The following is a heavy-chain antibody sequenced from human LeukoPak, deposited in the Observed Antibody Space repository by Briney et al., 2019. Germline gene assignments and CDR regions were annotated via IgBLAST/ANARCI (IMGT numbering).Heavy chain of an antibody. CDR1: GGSISSGDYY. D-gene: IGHD3-10*01. V-gene: IGHV4-30-4*01. J-gene: IGHJ5*02. Sequence: SETLSLTCTVSGGSISSGDYYWSWIRQPPGKGLEWIEYIYYSGSTCYNPSLKSRVTISVDTSKNQFSLKLSSVTAADTAVYYCARVEVGVTMVRGVLWFDPWGQGTLVTVSS. CDR3: ARVEVGVTMVRGVLWFDP. CDR2: IYYSGST.